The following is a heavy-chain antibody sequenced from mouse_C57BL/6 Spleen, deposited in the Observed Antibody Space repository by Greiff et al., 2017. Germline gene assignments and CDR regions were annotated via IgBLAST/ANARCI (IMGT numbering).Heavy chain of an antibody. CDR2: IYPGDGDT. Sequence: QVQLQQSGAELVKPGASVKISCKASGYAFSSYWMNWVKQRPGKGLVWIGQIYPGDGDTNYNGKFKGKATLTADKSSSTAYMQLSSLTSEDSAVYFCAREGYDYDGDYWGQGTTLTVSS. CDR3: AREGYDYDGDY. J-gene: IGHJ2*01. CDR1: GYAFSSYW. V-gene: IGHV1-80*01. D-gene: IGHD2-4*01.